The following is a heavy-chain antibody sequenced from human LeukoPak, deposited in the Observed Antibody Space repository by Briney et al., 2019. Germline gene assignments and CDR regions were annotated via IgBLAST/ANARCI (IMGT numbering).Heavy chain of an antibody. V-gene: IGHV1-2*02. J-gene: IGHJ4*02. D-gene: IGHD3-10*01. CDR1: GYTFTGYY. CDR2: INPNSGGT. CDR3: ARVSMVRGVHLGY. Sequence: ASVKVSCKASGYTFTGYYMHWVRQAPGQGLEWMGWINPNSGGTNYAQKFQGRVTMTRDTSISTAYMELSRLRSDDTAVYYCARVSMVRGVHLGYWGQGTLVTVSS.